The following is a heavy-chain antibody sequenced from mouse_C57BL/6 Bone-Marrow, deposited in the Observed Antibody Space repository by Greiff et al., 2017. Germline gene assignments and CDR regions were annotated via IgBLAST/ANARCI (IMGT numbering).Heavy chain of an antibody. J-gene: IGHJ1*03. CDR3: EREGSYSNYGWYFDV. V-gene: IGHV5-16*01. Sequence: EVHLVESEGGLVQPGSSMKLSCTASGFTFSDYYMAWVRQVPEKGLEWVANINYDGSSTYYLDSLKSRFIISRDNAKNILYLQMSSLKSEDTATYYGEREGSYSNYGWYFDVWGTGTTVTVSS. CDR2: INYDGSST. CDR1: GFTFSDYY. D-gene: IGHD2-5*01.